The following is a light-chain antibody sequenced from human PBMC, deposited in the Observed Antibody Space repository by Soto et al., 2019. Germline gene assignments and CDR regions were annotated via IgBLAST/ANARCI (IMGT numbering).Light chain of an antibody. J-gene: IGKJ1*01. CDR2: GAS. Sequence: EIVLTQSPCTLSFSPGERATLSCRASQSLSSNYLAWHQQKTGQAPRLLIYGASSRATGIPDRFSGSGSGTDFTLTITRLEPEDFAVYYCQQYDTSPRTFGQGTKVDIK. CDR1: QSLSSNY. V-gene: IGKV3-20*01. CDR3: QQYDTSPRT.